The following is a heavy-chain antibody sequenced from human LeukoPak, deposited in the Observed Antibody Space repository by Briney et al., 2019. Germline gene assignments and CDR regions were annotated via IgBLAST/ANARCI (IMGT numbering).Heavy chain of an antibody. CDR2: IYYSGST. CDR3: ARPSKSTIFGVVIIR. J-gene: IGHJ4*02. V-gene: IGHV4-59*08. Sequence: SETLSPTCTVSGGSISSYYWSWIRQPPGKGLEWIGYIYYSGSTNYNPSLKSRVTISVDTSKNQFSLKLSSVTAADTAVYYCARPSKSTIFGVVIIRWGQGTLVTVSS. D-gene: IGHD3-3*01. CDR1: GGSISSYY.